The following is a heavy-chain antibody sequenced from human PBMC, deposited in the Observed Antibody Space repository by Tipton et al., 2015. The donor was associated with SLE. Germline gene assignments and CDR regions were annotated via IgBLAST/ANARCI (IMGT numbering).Heavy chain of an antibody. CDR2: IYYNGST. CDR3: ARMGLCTTTTCNEGAFDV. J-gene: IGHJ3*01. D-gene: IGHD2-2*01. Sequence: TLSLTCTVSGGSISSSSYYWGWIRQPPGKGLEWIGSIYYNGSTYYNPSLKSRVTISVDTSKNQFSLKLTFVSAADTAIYYCARMGLCTTTTCNEGAFDVWGQGSMVTVSS. CDR1: GGSISSSSYY. V-gene: IGHV4-39*07.